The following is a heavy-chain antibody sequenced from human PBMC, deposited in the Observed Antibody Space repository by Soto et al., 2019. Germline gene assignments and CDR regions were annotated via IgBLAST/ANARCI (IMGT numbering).Heavy chain of an antibody. V-gene: IGHV3-21*01. CDR3: ARYDSSGYYWPYYYYGMDV. CDR1: GFTFSTYS. D-gene: IGHD3-22*01. CDR2: ISSSSSYI. Sequence: GGSLRLSCAASGFTFSTYSMNWVRQAPGKGLEWVSSISSSSSYIYYADSVKGRFTISRDNAKNSLYLQMNSMRAEDTDVYFCARYDSSGYYWPYYYYGMDVWGQGTTVTVSS. J-gene: IGHJ6*02.